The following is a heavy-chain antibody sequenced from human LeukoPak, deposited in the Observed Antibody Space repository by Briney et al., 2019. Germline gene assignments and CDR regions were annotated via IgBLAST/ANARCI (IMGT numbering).Heavy chain of an antibody. Sequence: SETLSLTCAVSGGSISSYYWSWIRQPPGKGLEWIGYIYYSGSTNYNPSLKSRVTISVDTSKNQFSLKLSSVTAADTAVYYCARPLIVGGVFDIWGQGTMVTVSS. J-gene: IGHJ3*02. CDR1: GGSISSYY. V-gene: IGHV4-59*01. CDR2: IYYSGST. CDR3: ARPLIVGGVFDI. D-gene: IGHD3-22*01.